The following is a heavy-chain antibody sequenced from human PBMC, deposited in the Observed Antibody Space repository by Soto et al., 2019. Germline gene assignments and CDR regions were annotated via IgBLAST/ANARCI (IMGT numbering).Heavy chain of an antibody. J-gene: IGHJ4*02. V-gene: IGHV3-23*01. CDR1: RLRVSSYA. CDR3: AKDRERDAWYEDY. D-gene: IGHD6-13*01. CDR2: ISGSDGST. Sequence: GGSLRLACVASRLRVSSYAISWGRQAPGEGLEWASVISGSDGSTYYSDSVKGRFTISRDDSKNTLYLQMNSLRAEDTAVYYCAKDRERDAWYEDYWGQGTLVTVS.